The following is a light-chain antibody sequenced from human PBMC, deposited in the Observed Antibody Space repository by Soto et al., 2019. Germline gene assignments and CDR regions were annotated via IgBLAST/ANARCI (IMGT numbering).Light chain of an antibody. V-gene: IGKV3-15*01. CDR2: GA. CDR1: QSVSSN. CDR3: QQYNNWPPYT. Sequence: EIVMTQSPATLSVSPGERATLSCRASQSVSSNLAWYQQKPGQAPRLLIYGASRFSGSGSGTEFTLTISSLQSEDFAVYDCQQYNNWPPYTFGQGTKLEIK. J-gene: IGKJ2*01.